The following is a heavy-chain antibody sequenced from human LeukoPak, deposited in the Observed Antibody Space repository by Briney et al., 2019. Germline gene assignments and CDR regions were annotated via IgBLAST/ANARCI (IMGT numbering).Heavy chain of an antibody. V-gene: IGHV4-34*01. CDR1: GGSFSGYY. J-gene: IGHJ6*02. D-gene: IGHD3-22*01. CDR3: ARHLPYYYDSSGYYYYYGMDV. Sequence: PSETLSLTCAVYGGSFSGYYWSWIRQPPGKGLEWIGEINHSGSTNYNPSLKSRVTISVDTSKNQFSLKLSSVTAADTAVYYCARHLPYYYDSSGYYYYYGMDVWGQGTTVTVSS. CDR2: INHSGST.